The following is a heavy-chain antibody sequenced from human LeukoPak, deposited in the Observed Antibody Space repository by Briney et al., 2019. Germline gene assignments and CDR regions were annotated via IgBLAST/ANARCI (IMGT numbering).Heavy chain of an antibody. Sequence: PGGSLRLSCGASGFTFSSYGMHWVRQAPGKVPEWVAFISYDGSNRYYADSVKGRFTISRDSSKNTLYLQMNSLRAEDMALYYCAKGYGGRGEYYFDYWGQGTLVTVSS. V-gene: IGHV3-30*04. CDR1: GFTFSSYG. D-gene: IGHD4-23*01. CDR2: ISYDGSNR. CDR3: AKGYGGRGEYYFDY. J-gene: IGHJ4*02.